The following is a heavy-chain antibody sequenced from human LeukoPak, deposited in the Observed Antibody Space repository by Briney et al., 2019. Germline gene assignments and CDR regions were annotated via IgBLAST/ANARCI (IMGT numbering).Heavy chain of an antibody. CDR1: GGSISSYY. D-gene: IGHD5-24*01. CDR3: ARFPYKNWFDP. CDR2: IYYSGST. V-gene: IGHV4-59*08. Sequence: SETLSLTCTVSGGSISSYYWSWIRQPPGKGLEWIGYIYYSGSTHYNPSLKSRVTISVDTSKNQFSLKLSSVTAADTAVYYCARFPYKNWFDPWGQGTLVTVSS. J-gene: IGHJ5*02.